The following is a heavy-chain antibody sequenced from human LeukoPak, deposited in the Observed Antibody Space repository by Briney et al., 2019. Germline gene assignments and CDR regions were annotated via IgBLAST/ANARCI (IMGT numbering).Heavy chain of an antibody. CDR2: VYYGRSP. CDR1: GDSISRSTYY. Sequence: PSETLSLTCTVSGDSISRSTYYWAWIRQPPGKGLEWIGSVYYGRSPYFNPSLESRATISVDTSKNHFSLKMSSVTAADTAVYYCARSSGTGTFSYWGQGILVTVSS. V-gene: IGHV4-39*02. J-gene: IGHJ4*02. CDR3: ARSSGTGTFSY. D-gene: IGHD6-25*01.